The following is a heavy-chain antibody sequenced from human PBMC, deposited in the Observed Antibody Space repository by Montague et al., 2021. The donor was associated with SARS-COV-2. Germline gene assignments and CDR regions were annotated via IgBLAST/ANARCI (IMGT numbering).Heavy chain of an antibody. V-gene: IGHV3-9*01. J-gene: IGHJ4*02. D-gene: IGHD2-2*02. CDR3: AKLGSYTDY. CDR1: GFTFDDYA. Sequence: SLRLSCAASGFTFDDYAMHWVRQAPGKGLEWVSGISWNSGSIGYADSVKGRFTISRDNAKNSLYLQMNSLRAEDTALYYCAKLGSYTDYWGQGTLVTVSP. CDR2: ISWNSGSI.